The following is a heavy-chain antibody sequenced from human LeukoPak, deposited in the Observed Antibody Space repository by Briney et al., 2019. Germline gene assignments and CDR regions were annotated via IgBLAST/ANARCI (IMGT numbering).Heavy chain of an antibody. CDR2: ISSNGGTT. V-gene: IGHV3-64D*06. D-gene: IGHD6-6*01. J-gene: IGHJ4*02. Sequence: PGGSLRLSCSASGFTFNRLYLHWVRQAPGKGLEFVSHISSNGGTTYYADFVKGRFTISRDNSNTTLYLQMSSLRAHDTAVYYCVKDRSIAAPNNDFFDSWGQGALVTVSS. CDR1: GFTFNRLY. CDR3: VKDRSIAAPNNDFFDS.